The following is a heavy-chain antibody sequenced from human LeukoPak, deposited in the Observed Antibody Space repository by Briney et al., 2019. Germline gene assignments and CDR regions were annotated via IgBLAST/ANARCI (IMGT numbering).Heavy chain of an antibody. D-gene: IGHD1-26*01. CDR1: GYTLTGYC. CDR2: INTKSGAT. V-gene: IGHV1-2*02. CDR3: ARGPGSSRRVDY. J-gene: IGHJ4*02. Sequence: ASVKVSCKASGYTLTGYCMHWVRQAPGQGLEWLGWINTKSGATNYAQKFQGRVTMTRDTSISTAYMELSRLRSDDTAGYYCARGPGSSRRVDYWGQGTLVTVSS.